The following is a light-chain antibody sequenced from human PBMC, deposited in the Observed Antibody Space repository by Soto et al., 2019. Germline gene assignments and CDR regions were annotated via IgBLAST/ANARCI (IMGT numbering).Light chain of an antibody. CDR1: QTSGSNF. CDR3: QFYGSSPQ. J-gene: IGKJ5*01. CDR2: ASS. Sequence: VLTQSPVALSLHQAERATLSCKTSQTSGSNFLAWYQHKPGQAPRLLIYASSNRATGIPDRFSGSASGPDFTLTINRLEPEDFAVYYCQFYGSSPQFGEGTRLEIK. V-gene: IGKV3-20*01.